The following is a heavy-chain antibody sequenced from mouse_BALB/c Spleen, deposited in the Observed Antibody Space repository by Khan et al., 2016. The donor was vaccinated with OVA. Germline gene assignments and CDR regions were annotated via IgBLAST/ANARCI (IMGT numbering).Heavy chain of an antibody. J-gene: IGHJ4*01. Sequence: QVQLKESGPGLVAPSQSLSITCTISGFSLTNYGVHWVRQPPGKGLEWLVVIWSDGSTTYNSALKSRLTVTKDNSKSQVFLERNRLQTDDTAMYFCARQPYYHYNIMDYWGQGTSVTVSS. CDR1: GFSLTNYG. CDR3: ARQPYYHYNIMDY. D-gene: IGHD2-10*01. V-gene: IGHV2-6-1*01. CDR2: IWSDGST.